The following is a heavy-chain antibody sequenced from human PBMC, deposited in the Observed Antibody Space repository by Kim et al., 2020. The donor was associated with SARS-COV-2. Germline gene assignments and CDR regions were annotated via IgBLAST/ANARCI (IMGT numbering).Heavy chain of an antibody. CDR2: ISWNSGSI. D-gene: IGHD6-13*01. CDR3: AKVGIAAAGTYGLWFDP. J-gene: IGHJ5*02. Sequence: GGSLRLSCAASGFTFDDYAMHWVRQAPGKGLEWVSGISWNSGSIGYADSVKGRFTISRDNAKNSLYLQMNSLRAEDTALYYCAKVGIAAAGTYGLWFDPWGQGSLVTVSS. V-gene: IGHV3-9*01. CDR1: GFTFDDYA.